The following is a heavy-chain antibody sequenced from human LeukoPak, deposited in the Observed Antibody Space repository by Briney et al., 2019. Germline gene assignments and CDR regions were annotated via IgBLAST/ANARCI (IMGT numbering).Heavy chain of an antibody. D-gene: IGHD1-26*01. CDR3: ASGKGLSGSDFDY. J-gene: IGHJ4*02. Sequence: GESLKISCKGSGSSFTSYWIGWVRRMPGKGLEWMGIIYPGDSDTRYSPSFQGQVTISADKSISTAYLQWSSLKASDTAMYYCASGKGLSGSDFDYWGQGTLVTVSS. CDR1: GSSFTSYW. V-gene: IGHV5-51*01. CDR2: IYPGDSDT.